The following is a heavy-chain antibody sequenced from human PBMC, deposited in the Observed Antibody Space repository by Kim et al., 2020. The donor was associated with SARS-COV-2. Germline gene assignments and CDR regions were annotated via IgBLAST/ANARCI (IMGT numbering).Heavy chain of an antibody. D-gene: IGHD2-21*02. V-gene: IGHV1-69*13. CDR3: ARVLSYCGGDCYPLDY. CDR1: GGTFSSYA. J-gene: IGHJ4*02. CDR2: IIPIFGTA. Sequence: SVKVSCKASGGTFSSYAISWVRQAPGQGLEWMGGIIPIFGTANYAQKFQGRVTITADESTSTAYMELSSLRSEDTAVYYCARVLSYCGGDCYPLDYWGQGTLVTVSS.